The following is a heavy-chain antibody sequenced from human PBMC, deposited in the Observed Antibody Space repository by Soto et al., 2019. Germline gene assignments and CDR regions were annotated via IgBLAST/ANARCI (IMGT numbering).Heavy chain of an antibody. CDR1: GYIFTSYG. Sequence: QAHLVQSGPEVKKPGASVKVSCKGSGYIFTSYGIAWGRQAPGQGLEWMGWISAHNGNTEYAQKFQGRVTVTRDTSTSTAYLELRSLRSDDTALYYCARGRYGDYWGQGALVTVSS. J-gene: IGHJ4*02. V-gene: IGHV1-18*01. CDR3: ARGRYGDY. D-gene: IGHD4-17*01. CDR2: ISAHNGNT.